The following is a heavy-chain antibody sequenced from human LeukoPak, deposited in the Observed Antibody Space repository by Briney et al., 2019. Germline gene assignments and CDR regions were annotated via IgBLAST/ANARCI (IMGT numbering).Heavy chain of an antibody. D-gene: IGHD5-24*01. Sequence: GGSLRLSCAASGFTFSSYAMHWVRQAPGKGLEYVPGINSNGGRTYYANSVKGRFIISRDISKNTLYLQMGSLRAEDMAVYYCARGRPDGYQEDLDSWGQGSLVTVSS. CDR1: GFTFSSYA. V-gene: IGHV3-64*01. CDR3: ARGRPDGYQEDLDS. CDR2: INSNGGRT. J-gene: IGHJ4*02.